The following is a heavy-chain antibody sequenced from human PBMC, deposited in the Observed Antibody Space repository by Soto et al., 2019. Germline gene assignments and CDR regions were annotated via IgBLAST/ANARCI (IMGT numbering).Heavy chain of an antibody. Sequence: QVQLQESGPGLVKPSETLSLTCTVSGGSISGYYWSWIRQPPGKRLEWIGYVSYSGTTIYNPSLKSRVAISLDTSKNQFSLKLSSVTAADTAVYYCARVVSGWPLGWFDPWGQGTVVTVSS. CDR3: ARVVSGWPLGWFDP. D-gene: IGHD6-19*01. CDR2: VSYSGTT. V-gene: IGHV4-59*01. CDR1: GGSISGYY. J-gene: IGHJ5*02.